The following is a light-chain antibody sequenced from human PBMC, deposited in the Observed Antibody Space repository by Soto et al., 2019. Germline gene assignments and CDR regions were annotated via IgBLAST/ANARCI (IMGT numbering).Light chain of an antibody. CDR1: SSDVGTYNH. V-gene: IGLV2-14*01. Sequence: QSALTQPASVSGSPGQSITISCTGTSSDVGTYNHVSWYQQHPGKAPQLIIYEVSNRPSGLSNRFSGSKSANTASLTISGLQADDEAHYYCTSYTSDNRSYVFGTGTKVTVL. CDR3: TSYTSDNRSYV. CDR2: EVS. J-gene: IGLJ1*01.